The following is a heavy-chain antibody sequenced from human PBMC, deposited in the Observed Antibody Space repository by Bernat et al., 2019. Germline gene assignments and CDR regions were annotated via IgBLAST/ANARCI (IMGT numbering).Heavy chain of an antibody. Sequence: EVQLVQSGAEVKKPGESLKISCKGSGYSFSSYWIGWVRQMPGKGLEWMGIIYPGDSDTRYSPSFQGQVTITADKSIKTACLQRSDLKASDTTMYYCAGNYRSYDSPRGDMDIWGKGTTVTVSS. CDR2: IYPGDSDT. CDR3: AGNYRSYDSPRGDMDI. CDR1: GYSFSSYW. V-gene: IGHV5-51*01. D-gene: IGHD5-18*01. J-gene: IGHJ6*04.